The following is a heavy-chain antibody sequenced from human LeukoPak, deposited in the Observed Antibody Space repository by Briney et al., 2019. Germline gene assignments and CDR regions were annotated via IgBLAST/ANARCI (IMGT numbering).Heavy chain of an antibody. CDR1: EYTFTSYA. CDR2: INTNTGNP. J-gene: IGHJ4*02. CDR3: VRGGSSWYDY. Sequence: ASVKVSCKASEYTFTSYAMNWVRQAPGQGLEWMGWINTNTGNPTYARGFTGRFVFSLDTSVNTAYLEISSLKGEDSAVYYCVRGGSSWYDYWGQGTLVTVSS. V-gene: IGHV7-4-1*02. D-gene: IGHD6-13*01.